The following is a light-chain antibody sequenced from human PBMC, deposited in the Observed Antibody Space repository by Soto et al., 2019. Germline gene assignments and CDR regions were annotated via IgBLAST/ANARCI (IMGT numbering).Light chain of an antibody. J-gene: IGKJ4*01. CDR3: QQSHSTPLT. Sequence: DIQMTQSPSSLSASVGDRVTITCRASQSISSYLNWYQQKPVKAPKVLISGASSLQSGVPLRFSGSGSGTDFTLPIRSLHSESFASYYCQQSHSTPLTFAGGTKVEIK. V-gene: IGKV1-39*01. CDR1: QSISSY. CDR2: GAS.